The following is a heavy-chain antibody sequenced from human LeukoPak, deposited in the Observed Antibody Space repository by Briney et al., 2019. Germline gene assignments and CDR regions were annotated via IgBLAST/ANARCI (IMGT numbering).Heavy chain of an antibody. D-gene: IGHD6-19*01. CDR3: TGYSSGWSSGGGY. CDR1: GGSISSLTYY. J-gene: IGHJ4*02. V-gene: IGHV4-39*01. CDR2: IHYSGTT. Sequence: SETLSLTCTVSGGSISSLTYYWGWIRQPPGKGLEGIASIHYSGTTYYSPSLKSRVAISVDRSNNQFSLRLSSVTAADTAVYFCTGYSSGWSSGGGYWGQGTLVTVSS.